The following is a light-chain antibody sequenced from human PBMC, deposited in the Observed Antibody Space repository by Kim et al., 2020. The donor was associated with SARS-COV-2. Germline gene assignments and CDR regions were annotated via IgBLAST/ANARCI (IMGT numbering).Light chain of an antibody. CDR3: SSYTSTSTYVV. V-gene: IGLV2-14*01. Sequence: QSALTQPASVSGSPGQSITISCTGTSSDVGGYNYVSWYQQHPGKAPKLIIYDLTKRPSGVSNRFSGSKSGNTASLTISGLQAEDEAGYYCSSYTSTSTYVVFGGGTKVTVL. CDR2: DLT. J-gene: IGLJ2*01. CDR1: SSDVGGYNY.